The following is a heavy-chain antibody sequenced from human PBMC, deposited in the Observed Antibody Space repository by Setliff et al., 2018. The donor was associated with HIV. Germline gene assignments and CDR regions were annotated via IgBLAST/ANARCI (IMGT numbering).Heavy chain of an antibody. CDR2: ISGSGGST. CDR1: GFILSSYV. Sequence: GGSLRLSCAASGFILSSYVMSWVRQAPGKGLEWVSGISGSGGSTYYADSVKGRFTISRDNSKNTLYLQMNSLRAEDTAVYYCANPPLKGHLGVGFDYWGQGTQVTVSS. D-gene: IGHD3-16*01. J-gene: IGHJ4*02. CDR3: ANPPLKGHLGVGFDY. V-gene: IGHV3-23*01.